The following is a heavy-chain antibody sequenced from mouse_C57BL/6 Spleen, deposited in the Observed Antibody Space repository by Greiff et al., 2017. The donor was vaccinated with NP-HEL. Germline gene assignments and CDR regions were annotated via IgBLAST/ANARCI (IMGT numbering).Heavy chain of an antibody. D-gene: IGHD1-1*01. Sequence: EVNLVESGGDLVKPGGSLKLSCAASGFTFSSYGMSWVRQTPDKRLEWVATISSGGSYTYYPDSVKGRFTISRDNAKNTLYLQMSSLKSEDTAMYYCARHEVGTRYFDVWGTGTTVTVSS. CDR2: ISSGGSYT. CDR1: GFTFSSYG. J-gene: IGHJ1*03. V-gene: IGHV5-6*01. CDR3: ARHEVGTRYFDV.